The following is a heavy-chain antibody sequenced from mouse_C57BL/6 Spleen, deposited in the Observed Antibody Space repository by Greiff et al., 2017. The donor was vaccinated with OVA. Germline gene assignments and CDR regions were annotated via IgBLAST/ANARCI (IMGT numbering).Heavy chain of an antibody. V-gene: IGHV1-26*01. CDR2: INPNNGGT. D-gene: IGHD1-1*01. Sequence: EVQLQQSGPELVKPGASVKISCKASGYTFTDYYMNWVKQSHGKSLEWIGDINPNNGGTSYNQKFKGKATLTVDKSSSTAYMELRSLTSEDSAVYYCAIITTVGYWYFDVWGTGTTVTVSS. CDR3: AIITTVGYWYFDV. J-gene: IGHJ1*03. CDR1: GYTFTDYY.